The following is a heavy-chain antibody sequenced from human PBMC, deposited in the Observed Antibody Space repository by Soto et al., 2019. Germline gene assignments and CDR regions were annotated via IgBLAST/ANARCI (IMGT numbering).Heavy chain of an antibody. CDR2: INQSGST. CDR1: GGSFSGYY. J-gene: IGHJ4*02. V-gene: IGHV4-34*01. Sequence: QVQLQQWGAGLLKPSETLSLTCAVYGGSFSGYYWSWIRQPPGKGLEWIGEINQSGSTNYNPSLKSRAAISVATSKTQFSLKLSSVTAADTAVYYCARTYSSSWSPFEYWGQGTLVTVSS. D-gene: IGHD6-13*01. CDR3: ARTYSSSWSPFEY.